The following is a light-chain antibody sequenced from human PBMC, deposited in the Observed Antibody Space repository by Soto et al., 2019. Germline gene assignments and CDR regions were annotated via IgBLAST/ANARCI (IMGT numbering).Light chain of an antibody. J-gene: IGLJ3*02. CDR1: SSDVGGYDF. Sequence: QSVLTQPRSVSGSPGQSVTISCTGTSSDVGGYDFVSWYQQHPGKAPNLIIFDVRKRPSGVPDRFSGSKSDNTASLTISGLQADDEAYYYCCSYEGSYSIVFGGGTKVTVL. CDR3: CSYEGSYSIV. V-gene: IGLV2-11*01. CDR2: DVR.